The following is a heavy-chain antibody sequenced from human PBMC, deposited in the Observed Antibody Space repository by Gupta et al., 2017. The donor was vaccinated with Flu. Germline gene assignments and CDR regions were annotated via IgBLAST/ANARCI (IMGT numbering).Heavy chain of an antibody. V-gene: IGHV4-59*01. CDR3: AREDNWNDEPYFDS. J-gene: IGHJ4*02. Sequence: WLGYVYYTGKNNDNPNVKSPVTVSVDTSKKQFSLKLNSVTAADTAVYYCAREDNWNDEPYFDSWGQGILVTVSS. CDR2: VYYTGKN. D-gene: IGHD1-20*01.